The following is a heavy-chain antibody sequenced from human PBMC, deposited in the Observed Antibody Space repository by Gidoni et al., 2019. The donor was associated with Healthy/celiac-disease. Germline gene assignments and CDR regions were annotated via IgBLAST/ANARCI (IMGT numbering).Heavy chain of an antibody. CDR3: ARDYYDSSGYYYGAFDI. Sequence: PASGFTFSSYGMHWVRQAPGKGLEWVAVIWYDGSNKYYADSVKGRFTISRDNFKNTLYLQMNSLRAEDTAVYYCARDYYDSSGYYYGAFDIWGQGTMVTVSS. V-gene: IGHV3-33*01. J-gene: IGHJ3*02. D-gene: IGHD3-22*01. CDR1: GFTFSSYG. CDR2: IWYDGSNK.